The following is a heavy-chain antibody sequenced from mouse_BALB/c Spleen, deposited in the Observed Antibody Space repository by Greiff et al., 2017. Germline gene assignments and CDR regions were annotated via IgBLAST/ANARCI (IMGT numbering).Heavy chain of an antibody. Sequence: EVKLMESGGGLVKPGGSLKLSCAASGFTFSDSYMYWVRQTPEKRLEWVATISDGGSYTYYPDSVKGRFTISRDNAKNNLYLQMSSLKSEDTAMYYCARGYDYDAMDYWGQGTSVTVSS. D-gene: IGHD2-2*01. V-gene: IGHV5-4*02. CDR2: ISDGGSYT. J-gene: IGHJ4*01. CDR3: ARGYDYDAMDY. CDR1: GFTFSDSY.